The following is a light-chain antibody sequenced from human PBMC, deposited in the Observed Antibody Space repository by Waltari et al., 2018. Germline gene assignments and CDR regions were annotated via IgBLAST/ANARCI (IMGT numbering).Light chain of an antibody. CDR2: DAS. CDR1: RAIANN. V-gene: IGKV3-15*01. Sequence: IVMTQSPATLSVSPGDAATLSCRASRAIANNLAWYQQKPGQALRLLIYDASTRATGIPARFSGSWSGTEFTLTITSLQSEDSAVYFCQQFNTGYSFGQGTKLEIK. J-gene: IGKJ2*01. CDR3: QQFNTGYS.